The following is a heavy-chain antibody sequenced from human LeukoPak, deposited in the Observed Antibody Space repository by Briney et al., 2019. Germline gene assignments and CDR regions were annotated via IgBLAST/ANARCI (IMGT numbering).Heavy chain of an antibody. Sequence: ASVKVSCKASGYTFTRYYMHWVRQAPGQGLEWMGWINPNSGGTNYAKKCQGRVTMTRDTSISTAYMELSRLRSDDTAVYYCARAGAAAGYSSGWYFPAFDYWGQGTLVTVSS. CDR3: ARAGAAAGYSSGWYFPAFDY. V-gene: IGHV1-2*02. CDR1: GYTFTRYY. J-gene: IGHJ4*02. CDR2: INPNSGGT. D-gene: IGHD6-19*01.